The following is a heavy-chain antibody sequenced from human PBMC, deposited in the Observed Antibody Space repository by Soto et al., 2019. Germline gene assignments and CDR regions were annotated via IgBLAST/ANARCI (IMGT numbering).Heavy chain of an antibody. V-gene: IGHV3-23*01. Sequence: GGSLRLSCAASEFTFRNYAMRWFLQAPGKGLEWVSAISYGGGTTYYADSVKGRFTISRDNSKNTLYLQMNSLRAEDTAVYYCAKNPGYYYDSTGYHFDYWGQGT. CDR3: AKNPGYYYDSTGYHFDY. CDR1: EFTFRNYA. CDR2: ISYGGGTT. D-gene: IGHD3-22*01. J-gene: IGHJ4*02.